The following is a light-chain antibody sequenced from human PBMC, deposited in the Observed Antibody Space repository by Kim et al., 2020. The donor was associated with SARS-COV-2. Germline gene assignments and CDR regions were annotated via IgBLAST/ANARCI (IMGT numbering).Light chain of an antibody. CDR2: QDS. Sequence: VSPGQTASITCSGDKLGDKYACWYQQKPGQSPVLVIYQDSKRPSGIPERFTGSNSGNTATLTISGTQAMDEADYYCQAWDSSTVVFGGGTQLTVL. J-gene: IGLJ2*01. CDR1: KLGDKY. V-gene: IGLV3-1*01. CDR3: QAWDSSTVV.